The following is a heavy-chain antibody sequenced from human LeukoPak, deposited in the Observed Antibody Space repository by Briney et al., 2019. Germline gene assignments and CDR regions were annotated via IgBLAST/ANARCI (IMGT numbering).Heavy chain of an antibody. D-gene: IGHD3-22*01. CDR3: ARSDSSGLFDP. V-gene: IGHV4-59*01. CDR1: GGSISSYY. CDR2: IYYSGST. J-gene: IGHJ5*02. Sequence: SETLSLTCTVSGGSISSYYWSWIRQPPGKGLEWIGYIYYSGSTNYNPSLKSRVTISVHTSKNQFSLKLSSVTAADTAVYYCARSDSSGLFDPWGQGTLVTVSS.